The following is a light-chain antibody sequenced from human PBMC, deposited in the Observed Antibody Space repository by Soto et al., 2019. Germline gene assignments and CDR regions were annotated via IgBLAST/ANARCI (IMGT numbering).Light chain of an antibody. CDR2: EVD. CDR1: GSDVGAYKY. J-gene: IGLJ1*01. Sequence: QSALTQPPSASGSPGQSLTISCAGTGSDVGAYKYVSWYQQHPGKAPKLIIYEVDKRPSGVPGRFSGSKSGNTASLTVSGLQAEDEADYYCSSYGGSNIPLYVFGTGTKVTVL. CDR3: SSYGGSNIPLYV. V-gene: IGLV2-8*01.